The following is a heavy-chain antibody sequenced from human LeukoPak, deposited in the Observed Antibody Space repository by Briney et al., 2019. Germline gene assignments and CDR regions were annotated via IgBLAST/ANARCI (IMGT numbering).Heavy chain of an antibody. CDR1: GFTFSDYY. CDR3: ARGHLGVIVVAGGGNYFDY. V-gene: IGHV3-11*04. J-gene: IGHJ4*02. D-gene: IGHD3-22*01. CDR2: ISSSGSTI. Sequence: GGSLRLSCAASGFTFSDYYMSWIRQAPGKGLEWVSYISSSGSTIYYADSVKGRFTISRDNAKNSLYLQMNSLRAEDTAVYYCARGHLGVIVVAGGGNYFDYWGQGTLVTVSS.